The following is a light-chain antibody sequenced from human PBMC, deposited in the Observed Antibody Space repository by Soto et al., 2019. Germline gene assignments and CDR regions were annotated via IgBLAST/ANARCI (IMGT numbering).Light chain of an antibody. CDR2: DAS. J-gene: IGKJ1*01. Sequence: VLTESPATLSLYTGARAALTCRASENVYSYLAWYRQAPGQPPSLLIYDASNRAAGVPARFSGSGSGTDFTLTISSLEPEDFAVYYCQQRSDWPRTFGQGTMVDIK. CDR3: QQRSDWPRT. V-gene: IGKV3-11*01. CDR1: ENVYSY.